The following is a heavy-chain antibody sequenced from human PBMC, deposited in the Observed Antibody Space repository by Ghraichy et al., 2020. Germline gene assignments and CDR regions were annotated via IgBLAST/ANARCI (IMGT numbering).Heavy chain of an antibody. V-gene: IGHV3-33*08. D-gene: IGHD5-18*01. CDR3: ARDLDAGYSYGYGAPEPGTFDY. CDR1: GFTFSSYG. Sequence: GGSLRLSCAASGFTFSSYGMHWVRQAPGKGLEWVAVIWYDGSNKYYADSVKGRFTISRDNSKNTLYLQMNSLRAEDTAVYYCARDLDAGYSYGYGAPEPGTFDYWGQGTLVTVSS. CDR2: IWYDGSNK. J-gene: IGHJ4*02.